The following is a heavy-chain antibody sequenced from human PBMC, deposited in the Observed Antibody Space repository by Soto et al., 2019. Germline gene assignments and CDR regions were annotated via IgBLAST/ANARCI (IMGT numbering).Heavy chain of an antibody. V-gene: IGHV1-69*12. CDR1: GGTFSSTA. D-gene: IGHD2-21*02. CDR2: IIPKFKLA. J-gene: IGHJ4*02. Sequence: QVQLVQSGADVKKPGSSVKVSCKASGGTFSSTALSWVRQAPGQGLEWMGGIIPKFKLANYAQRFQGRATFTADDSTSTAYMELSSLRSEDTAVYYCATRAVTAFYFDYWGQGTRVTVSS. CDR3: ATRAVTAFYFDY.